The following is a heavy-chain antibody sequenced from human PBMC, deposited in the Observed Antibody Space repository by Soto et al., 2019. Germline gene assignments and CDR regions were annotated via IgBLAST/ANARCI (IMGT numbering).Heavy chain of an antibody. J-gene: IGHJ4*02. CDR1: GGTFSSYT. CDR2: IIPILGIA. V-gene: IGHV1-69*02. CDR3: ARVILWFGELSTIDY. Sequence: SVKVSCKASGGTFSSYTISWVRQAPGQGLEWMGRIIPILGIAKYSQKFQGRVTITRDTSASTAYMELSSLRSEDTAVYYCARVILWFGELSTIDYWGQGTLVTVSS. D-gene: IGHD3-10*01.